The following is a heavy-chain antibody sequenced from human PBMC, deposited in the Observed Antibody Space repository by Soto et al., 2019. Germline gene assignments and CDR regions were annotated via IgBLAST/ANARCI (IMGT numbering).Heavy chain of an antibody. V-gene: IGHV3-9*01. Sequence: TGGSLRLSCAASGFTFDDYAMHWVRQAPGKGLEWVSGISWNSGSIGYADSVKGRFTISRDNAKNSLYLQMNSLRAEDTALYYCAKVRYSSGWMYYFDYWGQGTLVTVSS. CDR1: GFTFDDYA. D-gene: IGHD6-19*01. CDR2: ISWNSGSI. CDR3: AKVRYSSGWMYYFDY. J-gene: IGHJ4*02.